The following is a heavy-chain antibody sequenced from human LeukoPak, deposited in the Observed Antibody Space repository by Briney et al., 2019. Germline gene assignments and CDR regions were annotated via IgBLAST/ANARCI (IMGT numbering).Heavy chain of an antibody. CDR2: ISGSGGST. CDR1: GFTFSSYA. V-gene: IGHV3-23*01. Sequence: GGSLRLSCAASGFTFSSYAMSWVRQAPGKGLEGVSAISGSGGSTYYADFVKGRFTISRDNSKNTLYLQMNSLRAEDTAVYYCAKRLYSSGYYFDYWGQGTLVTVSS. D-gene: IGHD6-19*01. J-gene: IGHJ4*02. CDR3: AKRLYSSGYYFDY.